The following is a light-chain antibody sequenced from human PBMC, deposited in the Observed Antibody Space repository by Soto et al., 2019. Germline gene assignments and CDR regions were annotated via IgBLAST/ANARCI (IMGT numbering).Light chain of an antibody. Sequence: EIVLTQSPGTLSLSPGERATLSCRASQSVDSKDLAWYQQRPGQAPRILIFAASSRATGIPDRFSGSGSGTDFTLTISRLEPGDFAVYYCQQYGYSSWTFGQGTQVEIK. CDR1: QSVDSKD. J-gene: IGKJ1*01. V-gene: IGKV3-20*01. CDR2: AAS. CDR3: QQYGYSSWT.